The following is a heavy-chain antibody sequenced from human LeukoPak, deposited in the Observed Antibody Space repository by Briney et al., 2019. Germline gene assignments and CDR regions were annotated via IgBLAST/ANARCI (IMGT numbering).Heavy chain of an antibody. CDR3: ARVPREAAGNWCFDL. CDR2: ISSSSSYI. D-gene: IGHD6-13*01. CDR1: GFTFSFFG. Sequence: PGGSLRLSCAASGFTFSFFGMNWVRQAPGKGLECVSSISSSSSYIYYADSVKGRFTISRDNAENSLYLQMNSLRAEDTAVYYCARVPREAAGNWCFDLWGRGTLVTVSS. J-gene: IGHJ2*01. V-gene: IGHV3-21*01.